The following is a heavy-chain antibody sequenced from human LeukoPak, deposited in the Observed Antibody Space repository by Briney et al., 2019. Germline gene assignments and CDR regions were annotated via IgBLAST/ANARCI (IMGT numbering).Heavy chain of an antibody. CDR3: ARETLLGSGGSCDY. CDR2: VNHSGST. Sequence: SETLSLTCAVYGGSFSGYYWSWIRQPPGKGLEWIGEVNHSGSTNYNPSLKTRVTISVDTPKNQFSLKLSSVTAADTAVYYCARETLLGSGGSCDYWGQGTLVTVSS. CDR1: GGSFSGYY. J-gene: IGHJ4*02. D-gene: IGHD2-15*01. V-gene: IGHV4-34*01.